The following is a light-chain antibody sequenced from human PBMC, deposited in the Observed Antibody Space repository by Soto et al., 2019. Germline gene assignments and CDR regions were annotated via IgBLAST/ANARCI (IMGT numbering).Light chain of an antibody. CDR3: QQSYSTPHT. J-gene: IGKJ2*01. CDR2: PAS. Sequence: DIPMTQSPSSLSASVGDRVTITCRASQSISSYLSWYQQIPGEAPKLLIYPASSLQSGVPSRFSGSGSGTDFTLTISSLQPEDFATYYCQQSYSTPHTFGQGTKLEIK. CDR1: QSISSY. V-gene: IGKV1-39*01.